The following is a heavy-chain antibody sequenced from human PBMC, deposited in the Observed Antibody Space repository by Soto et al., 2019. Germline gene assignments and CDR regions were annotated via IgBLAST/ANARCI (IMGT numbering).Heavy chain of an antibody. Sequence: QVQLVQSGAEVKKPGASVQVSCKASGYTFTSYGISWVRQAPGQGLEWMGWISAYNGNTNYAQKLQGRFTMTTDTSTSTVYMEMGSLRSDDTAVYYCARDRIVGVPAAMRAIDYWGQGTLVTVSS. V-gene: IGHV1-18*01. J-gene: IGHJ4*02. CDR2: ISAYNGNT. D-gene: IGHD2-2*01. CDR3: ARDRIVGVPAAMRAIDY. CDR1: GYTFTSYG.